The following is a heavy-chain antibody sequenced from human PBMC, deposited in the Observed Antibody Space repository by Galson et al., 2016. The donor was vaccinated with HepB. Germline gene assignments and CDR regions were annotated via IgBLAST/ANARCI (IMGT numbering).Heavy chain of an antibody. CDR3: ARGGNYVPMFFEY. J-gene: IGHJ4*02. Sequence: SVKVSCKASGYTFTRYGISWVRQAPGQGLEWMGWISPDKGDTNYAQSLQGRVTVTTDTSTSAAYMELRSLRSDDPAVYFCARGGNYVPMFFEYFGQGTLVTVSS. V-gene: IGHV1-18*01. CDR2: ISPDKGDT. CDR1: GYTFTRYG. D-gene: IGHD1-26*01.